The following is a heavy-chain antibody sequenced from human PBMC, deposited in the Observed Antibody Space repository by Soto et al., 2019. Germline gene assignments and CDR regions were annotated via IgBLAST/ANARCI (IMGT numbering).Heavy chain of an antibody. CDR2: IIPIFGTA. D-gene: IGHD3-3*01. CDR1: GGTFSSYA. J-gene: IGHJ4*02. CDR3: ARVPYVDFWSGYYTFDY. V-gene: IGHV1-69*01. Sequence: QVQLVQSGAEVKKPGSSVKVSCKASGGTFSSYAISWVRQAPGQGLEWMGGIIPIFGTANYAQKFQGRVTITADESTSTAYMELSSLRSEDTAVYYCARVPYVDFWSGYYTFDYWGQGTLVTVSS.